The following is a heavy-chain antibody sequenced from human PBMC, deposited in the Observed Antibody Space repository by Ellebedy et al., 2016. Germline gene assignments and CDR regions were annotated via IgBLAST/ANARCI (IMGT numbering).Heavy chain of an antibody. CDR1: GFSLSTSGMC. CDR2: IDWDDDK. Sequence: SGPTLVXPTQTLTLTCTFSGFSLSTSGMCVSWIRQPPGKALEWLALIDWDDDKYYSTSLKTRLTISKDTSKNQVVLTMTNMDPVDTATYYCARQDCSGGSCYFDYWGQGTLVTVSS. D-gene: IGHD2-15*01. J-gene: IGHJ4*02. CDR3: ARQDCSGGSCYFDY. V-gene: IGHV2-70*01.